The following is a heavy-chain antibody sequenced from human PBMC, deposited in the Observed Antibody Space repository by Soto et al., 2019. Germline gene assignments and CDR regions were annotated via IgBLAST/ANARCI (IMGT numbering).Heavy chain of an antibody. V-gene: IGHV1-46*01. CDR2: INPSGGIT. CDR3: ARGISTTRYYYYYGMDV. Sequence: WASVKVSCKASGYTLTSYYLHWVRQAPGQGPERMGIINPSGGITNDAQKFQDRVTMTSDTSTSTVYMELSSLRSEDTAVYYCARGISTTRYYYYYGMDVWGQGTTVTVSS. CDR1: GYTLTSYY. J-gene: IGHJ6*02. D-gene: IGHD2-2*01.